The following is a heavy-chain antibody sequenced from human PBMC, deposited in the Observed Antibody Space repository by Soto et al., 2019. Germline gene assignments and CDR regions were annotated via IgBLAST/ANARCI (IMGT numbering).Heavy chain of an antibody. CDR1: GFTFSDYY. V-gene: IGHV3-11*01. J-gene: IGHJ4*02. Sequence: VGSLRLSCAASGFTFSDYYMSWIRQAPGKGLEWVSYISSSGSTIYYADSVKGRFTISRDNAKNSLYLQMNSLRAEDTAVYYCAPYDSSGGFDYWGQGTLVTVSS. D-gene: IGHD3-22*01. CDR3: APYDSSGGFDY. CDR2: ISSSGSTI.